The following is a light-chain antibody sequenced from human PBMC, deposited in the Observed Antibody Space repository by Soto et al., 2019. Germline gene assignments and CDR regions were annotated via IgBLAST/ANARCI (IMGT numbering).Light chain of an antibody. J-gene: IGKJ1*01. V-gene: IGKV3-15*01. CDR3: QQYNTWPGWT. CDR1: QSINSN. Sequence: EVVMTQSPAALSVSPGERATLSCRASQSINSNLAWYQQKPGQAPRLLVYGASTMATGIPARFSGTGSGTEFTLTLTSLQSEDPAVYYCQQYNTWPGWTFGQVTKVEIK. CDR2: GAS.